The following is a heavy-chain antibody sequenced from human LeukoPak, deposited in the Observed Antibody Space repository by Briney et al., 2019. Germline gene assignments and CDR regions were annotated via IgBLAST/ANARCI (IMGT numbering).Heavy chain of an antibody. CDR2: IRYDGSNK. CDR3: AREAGNAFDI. CDR1: GFTFSSYG. J-gene: IGHJ3*02. D-gene: IGHD6-25*01. Sequence: GGSLRLSCAASGFTFSSYGMQWVRQAPGKGLEWVAFIRYDGSNKYYADSVKGRFTISRDNSKNTLYLQMNSLRAEDTAVYYCAREAGNAFDIWGQGTMVTVSS. V-gene: IGHV3-30*02.